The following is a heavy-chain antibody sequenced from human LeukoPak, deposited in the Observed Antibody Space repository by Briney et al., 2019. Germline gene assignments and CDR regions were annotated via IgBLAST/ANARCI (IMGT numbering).Heavy chain of an antibody. CDR1: GFTFSTFA. CDR2: IFPSGGEI. CDR3: ATYRQVLLPFES. D-gene: IGHD2-8*02. V-gene: IGHV3-23*01. J-gene: IGHJ4*02. Sequence: GGSLRLSCAASGFTFSTFAMIWVRQPPGKGLEWVSSIFPSGGEIHYADSVRGRFTISRDNSKSTLSLQMNSLRAEDTAIYYCATYRQVLLPFESWGQGTLVTISS.